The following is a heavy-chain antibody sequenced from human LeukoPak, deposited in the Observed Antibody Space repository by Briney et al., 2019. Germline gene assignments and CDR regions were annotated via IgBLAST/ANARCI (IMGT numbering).Heavy chain of an antibody. V-gene: IGHV4-38-2*02. CDR3: ASLRGGIAAAADY. CDR2: IYHSGST. Sequence: SETLSLTCTVSGYSISSCYYWCWIRQPPGKGLGWIGSIYHSGSTYYNPSLKSRVTISVDTSKNQFSLKLSSVTAADTAVYYCASLRGGIAAAADYWGQGTLVTVSS. D-gene: IGHD6-13*01. J-gene: IGHJ4*02. CDR1: GYSISSCYY.